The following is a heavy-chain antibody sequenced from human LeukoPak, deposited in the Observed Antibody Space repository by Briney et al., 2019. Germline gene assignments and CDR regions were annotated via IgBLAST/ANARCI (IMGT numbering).Heavy chain of an antibody. CDR2: IYHSGST. CDR3: ASHQQWLVRYYYGMDV. Sequence: PSQTLSLTCAVSGGSISSSNWWSWVRQPPGKGLEWIWEIYHSGSTNYNPSLKSRVTISVNKSKNQFSLKLSSVTAADTAVYYCASHQQWLVRYYYGMDVWGQGTTVTVSS. J-gene: IGHJ6*02. V-gene: IGHV4-4*02. CDR1: GGSISSSNW. D-gene: IGHD6-19*01.